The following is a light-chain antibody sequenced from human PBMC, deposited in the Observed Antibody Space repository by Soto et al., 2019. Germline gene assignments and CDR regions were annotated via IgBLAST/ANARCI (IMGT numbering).Light chain of an antibody. CDR1: QSVSNNY. V-gene: IGKV3-20*01. CDR3: QQYGSSGT. Sequence: EIGLTQSPGTLSLSPGERATLSCRASQSVSNNYLAWYQQKPGQAPRLLIYGASNRATGIPDRFSGSGSGTDFTLTISRLEPEEFAVYYCQQYGSSGTFGQGTKVDIK. J-gene: IGKJ1*01. CDR2: GAS.